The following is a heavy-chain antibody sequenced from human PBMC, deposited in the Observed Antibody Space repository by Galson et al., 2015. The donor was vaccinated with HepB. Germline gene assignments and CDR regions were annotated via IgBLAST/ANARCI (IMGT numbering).Heavy chain of an antibody. D-gene: IGHD3-22*01. CDR1: GYTFTGYY. Sequence: SVKVSCKASGYTFTGYYMHWVRQAPGQGLEWMGWINPNSGGTNYAQKFQGRVTMTRDTSISTAYMELSRLRSDDTAVYYCARALYDSSGYYYVALGYWGQGTLVTVSS. J-gene: IGHJ4*02. CDR2: INPNSGGT. V-gene: IGHV1-2*02. CDR3: ARALYDSSGYYYVALGY.